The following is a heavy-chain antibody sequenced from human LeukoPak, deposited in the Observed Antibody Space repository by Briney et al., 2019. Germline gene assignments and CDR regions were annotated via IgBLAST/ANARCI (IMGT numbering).Heavy chain of an antibody. D-gene: IGHD2-15*01. Sequence: GGSLRLSCAASGFTFSSYAMSWVRQAPGKGLEWVSAISGSGGSAYYVDSVKGRFTISRDNSKNTLYLQMNSLRAEDTAVYYCASPYCSGGSCYDGWFDPWGQGTLVTVSS. CDR3: ASPYCSGGSCYDGWFDP. CDR2: ISGSGGSA. J-gene: IGHJ5*02. V-gene: IGHV3-23*01. CDR1: GFTFSSYA.